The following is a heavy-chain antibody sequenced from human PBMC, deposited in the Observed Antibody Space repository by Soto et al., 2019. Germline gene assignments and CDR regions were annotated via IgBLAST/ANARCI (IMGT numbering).Heavy chain of an antibody. Sequence: QVQLVQSGAEVKKPGSSVKVSCKASGGTFTNYVFSWVRQAPGQGLEWMGGIIPLFGTTNSAQKFQGRVTITADESRSTAYMELSSLRSAATAVYFCASAPFTSSSASSGHWYFELWGRGTLVTVSS. CDR2: IIPLFGTT. D-gene: IGHD3-22*01. CDR3: ASAPFTSSSASSGHWYFEL. V-gene: IGHV1-69*12. CDR1: GGTFTNYV. J-gene: IGHJ2*01.